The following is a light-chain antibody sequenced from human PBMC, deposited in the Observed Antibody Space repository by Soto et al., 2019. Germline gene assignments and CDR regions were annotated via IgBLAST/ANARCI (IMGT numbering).Light chain of an antibody. CDR2: EVN. Sequence: QSVLTQPASVSGSPGQSITISCGGTSSDVGAYIYVSWYQQFPGKAPKRILYEVNNRHSGVSNRFSGSKSDTTASLTISGLQPEDEADYYCSAYSDIDTKVFGTGTKVTVL. CDR1: SSDVGAYIY. J-gene: IGLJ1*01. V-gene: IGLV2-14*03. CDR3: SAYSDIDTKV.